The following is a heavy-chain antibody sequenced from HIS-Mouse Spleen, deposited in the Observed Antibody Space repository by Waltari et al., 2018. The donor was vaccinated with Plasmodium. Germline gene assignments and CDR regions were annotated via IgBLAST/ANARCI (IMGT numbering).Heavy chain of an antibody. D-gene: IGHD3-9*01. CDR3: AREDILTAYYNDYWYFDL. CDR1: GFTFSSDS. CDR2: ISSSSSYI. V-gene: IGHV3-21*01. Sequence: EVQLVESGGGLVKPGGSLSLSCAASGFTFSSDSMNWVRKAPGKGLEWVSSISSSSSYIYYADSVKGRFTISRDNAKNSLYLQMNSLRAEDTAVYYCAREDILTAYYNDYWYFDLWGRGTLVTVSS. J-gene: IGHJ2*01.